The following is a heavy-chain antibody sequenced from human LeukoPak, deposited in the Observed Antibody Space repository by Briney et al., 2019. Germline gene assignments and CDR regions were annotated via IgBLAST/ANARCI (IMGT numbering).Heavy chain of an antibody. Sequence: GGSLRLSCAASGFTFSSYPMSWVRQAPGKGLEWVSAISGSGGSTYYADSVKGRFTISRDNSKNTLYLQMNSLRAEDTAVYYCAKDWGGMTTVTTTRVDYWGQGTLVTVSS. CDR2: ISGSGGST. V-gene: IGHV3-23*01. D-gene: IGHD4-11*01. CDR3: AKDWGGMTTVTTTRVDY. CDR1: GFTFSSYP. J-gene: IGHJ4*02.